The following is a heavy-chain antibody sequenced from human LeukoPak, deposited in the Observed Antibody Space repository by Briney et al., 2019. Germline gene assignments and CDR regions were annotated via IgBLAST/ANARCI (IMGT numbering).Heavy chain of an antibody. Sequence: PGGSLRLSCAASGFRFSGYAMSWVRQAPGKGLQWVSALSGSADSTYYADSVKGRFTISRDNSRNTLYLQMNSLRAEDTAVYYCAKGTLRYCSGGTCYPFDYWGQGALVTVSS. CDR1: GFRFSGYA. V-gene: IGHV3-23*01. D-gene: IGHD2-15*01. J-gene: IGHJ4*02. CDR3: AKGTLRYCSGGTCYPFDY. CDR2: LSGSADST.